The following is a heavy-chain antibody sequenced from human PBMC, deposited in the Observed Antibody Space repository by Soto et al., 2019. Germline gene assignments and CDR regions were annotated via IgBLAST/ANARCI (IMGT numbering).Heavy chain of an antibody. V-gene: IGHV3-15*07. J-gene: IGHJ5*02. Sequence: EVQLVESGGGLVKPGGSLTLSCAASGFTFTYAWMNWVRQAPGTGLGWVGRIKSKTAGGTTDYTAPVKVRFTISRDDSKNTLFLQMNSLKAEDTAVYYCATDGGAWGQGTLVTVSS. CDR2: IKSKTAGGTT. CDR1: GFTFTYAW. CDR3: ATDGGA. D-gene: IGHD3-10*01.